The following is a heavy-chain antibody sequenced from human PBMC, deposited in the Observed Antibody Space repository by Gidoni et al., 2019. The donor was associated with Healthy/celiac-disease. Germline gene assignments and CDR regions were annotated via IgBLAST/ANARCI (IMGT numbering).Heavy chain of an antibody. Sequence: EVQLVASVGGLVQPGGSLRLSCSASVFPFRSYEMNWVRQAPGKGLEWVSYISSSGSTIYYADSVKGRFTISRDNAKNSLYLQMNSLRAEDTAVYYCARAPYYYDSSGYPDYWGQGTLVTVSS. CDR1: VFPFRSYE. CDR3: ARAPYYYDSSGYPDY. V-gene: IGHV3-48*03. CDR2: ISSSGSTI. J-gene: IGHJ4*02. D-gene: IGHD3-22*01.